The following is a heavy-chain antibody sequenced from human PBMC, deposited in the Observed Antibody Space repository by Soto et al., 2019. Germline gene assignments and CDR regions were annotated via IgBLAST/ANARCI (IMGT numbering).Heavy chain of an antibody. J-gene: IGHJ4*02. CDR2: INHSGST. Sequence: QVQLQQWGAGLLKPSETLSLTCAVYGGSFSGYYWSWIRQPPGKGLDWIGEINHSGSTNYNPSLNSRVTISVDTSKNQFSLKLSSVTAADTAVYYCARVTPHFDYWGQGTLVTVSS. CDR3: ARVTPHFDY. D-gene: IGHD3-16*01. V-gene: IGHV4-34*01. CDR1: GGSFSGYY.